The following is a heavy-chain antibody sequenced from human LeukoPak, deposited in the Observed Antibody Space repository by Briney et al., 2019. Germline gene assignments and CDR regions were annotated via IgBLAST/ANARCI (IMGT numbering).Heavy chain of an antibody. CDR3: AAGYYDFWSGYLGKSVG. J-gene: IGHJ4*02. CDR2: IVVCSCNK. CDR1: GFAFTNSA. Sequence: SVNVSCKASGFAFTNSAMQWLRQPRGQRLEGIGWIVVCSCNKNYAQKFQERVTITRDMSTSTAYMGLSRLRSEDAAVYYCAAGYYDFWSGYLGKSVGWGQGTLVTVSS. V-gene: IGHV1-58*02. D-gene: IGHD3-3*01.